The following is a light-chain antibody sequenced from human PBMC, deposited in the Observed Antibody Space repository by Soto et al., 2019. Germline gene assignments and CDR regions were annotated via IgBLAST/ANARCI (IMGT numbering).Light chain of an antibody. J-gene: IGLJ3*02. Sequence: QSVLTQPPSVSAAPGQRVTMSCSGSSSNVGNNYVSWYQQLPGTAPKHLIFQTTERPSGIPDRFSGSKSGTAATLGITELQTGDEADYYCGTWDSSLSLWVFGGGTKLTVL. CDR2: QTT. CDR3: GTWDSSLSLWV. V-gene: IGLV1-51*02. CDR1: SSNVGNNY.